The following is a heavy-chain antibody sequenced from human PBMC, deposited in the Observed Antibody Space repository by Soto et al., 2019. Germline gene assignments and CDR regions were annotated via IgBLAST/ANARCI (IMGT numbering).Heavy chain of an antibody. V-gene: IGHV5-51*01. CDR3: ARLKIYYDSSGYQPFDY. J-gene: IGHJ4*02. CDR2: IYPGDSDT. D-gene: IGHD3-22*01. CDR1: GYSFTSYW. Sequence: PGESLKISCKGSGYSFTSYWIGWVRQMPGKGLEWMGIIYPGDSDTRYSPSFQGQVTISADKSISTAYLQWSSLKASDTAMYYCARLKIYYDSSGYQPFDYWGQGTLVTVSS.